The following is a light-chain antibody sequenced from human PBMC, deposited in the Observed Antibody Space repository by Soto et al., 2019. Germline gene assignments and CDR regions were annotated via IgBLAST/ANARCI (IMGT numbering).Light chain of an antibody. Sequence: EKVMTQSPATLSVSPGERATLSCRASQSVSNKLAWYQQKPGQVPRLLISGASSRATGIPDRFSGSGSATDFTLTISRLEPEDFALYYCQHYGRSPITFGQGTRLEIK. J-gene: IGKJ5*01. CDR1: QSVSNK. CDR2: GAS. CDR3: QHYGRSPIT. V-gene: IGKV3-20*01.